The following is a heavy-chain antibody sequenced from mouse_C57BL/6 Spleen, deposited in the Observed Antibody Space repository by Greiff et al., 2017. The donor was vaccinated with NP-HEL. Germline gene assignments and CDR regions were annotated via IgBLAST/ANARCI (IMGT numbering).Heavy chain of an antibody. J-gene: IGHJ3*01. CDR3: TTWGTVVAEAY. V-gene: IGHV14-4*01. CDR1: GFNIKDDY. D-gene: IGHD1-1*01. CDR2: IDPENGDT. Sequence: VQLQQSGAELVRPGASVKLSCTASGFNIKDDYMHWVKQRPEQGLEWIGWIDPENGDTEYASKFQGKATITADTSSNTAYLQLSSLTSEDTAVYYCTTWGTVVAEAYWGQGTLVTVSA.